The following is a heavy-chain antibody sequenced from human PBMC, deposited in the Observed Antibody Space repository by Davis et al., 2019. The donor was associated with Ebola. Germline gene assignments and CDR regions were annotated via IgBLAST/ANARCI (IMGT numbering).Heavy chain of an antibody. V-gene: IGHV3-7*03. CDR2: IKQDGSEK. CDR1: GFTFTDHW. CDR3: ARAKRFNSGVCHPFDY. D-gene: IGHD2-8*02. J-gene: IGHJ4*02. Sequence: GESLKISCAASGFTFTDHWMSWVRQAPGKGLEWVANIKQDGSEKYYMDSVKGRFTISRDNAKKSLYMQMNSLRAEDTAVYYCARAKRFNSGVCHPFDYWGRGTLVTVSS.